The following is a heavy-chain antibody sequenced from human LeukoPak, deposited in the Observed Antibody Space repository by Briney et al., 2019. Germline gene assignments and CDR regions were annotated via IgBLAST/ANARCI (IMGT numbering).Heavy chain of an antibody. CDR1: GYTFTSYA. CDR3: AREYHHLGMDV. V-gene: IGHV7-4-1*02. D-gene: IGHD2-2*01. J-gene: IGHJ6*02. Sequence: VASVKVSCKASGYTFTSYAMNWVRQAPGQGLEWMGWINTNTGNPTYAQGFTGRFVFSLDTSVSTAYLQISSLRAEDTAVYYCAREYHHLGMDVWGQGTTVTVSS. CDR2: INTNTGNP.